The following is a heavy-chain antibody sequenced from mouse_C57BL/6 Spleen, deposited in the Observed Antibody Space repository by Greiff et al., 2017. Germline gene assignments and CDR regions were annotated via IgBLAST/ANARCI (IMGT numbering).Heavy chain of an antibody. D-gene: IGHD2-3*01. CDR2: IRSKSSNYET. J-gene: IGHJ2*01. Sequence: EVQGVESGGGLVQPKGSLKLSCAASGFTFNTYAMHWVRQAPGKGVEWVASIRSKSSNYETYYAVSVKDRFTISRDDSQSMLYLQMNNLKTEDTAMYYCMSEYDGYYDYFDCWGQGTTLTVAS. CDR1: GFTFNTYA. CDR3: MSEYDGYYDYFDC. V-gene: IGHV10-3*01.